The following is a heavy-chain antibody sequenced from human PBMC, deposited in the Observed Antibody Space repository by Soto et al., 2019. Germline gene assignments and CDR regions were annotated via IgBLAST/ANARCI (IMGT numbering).Heavy chain of an antibody. Sequence: SETLSLTCTVSGGSISSGDYYWSWIRQPPGKGLEWIGYIYYSGSTYYNPSLKSRVTISVDTSKNQFSLKPSSVTAADTAVYYCARVDTAMVIDYWGQGTLVTVSS. CDR2: IYYSGST. D-gene: IGHD5-18*01. V-gene: IGHV4-30-4*01. CDR1: GGSISSGDYY. J-gene: IGHJ4*02. CDR3: ARVDTAMVIDY.